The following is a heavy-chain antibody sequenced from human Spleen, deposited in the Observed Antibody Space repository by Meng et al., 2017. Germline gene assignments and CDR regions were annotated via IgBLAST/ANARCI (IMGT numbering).Heavy chain of an antibody. J-gene: IGHJ4*02. Sequence: QVQVQQGGAGLLQPSETLSLPWVVSGGSFSDYYWSWIRQPPGKGLEWIGEINHSGSTNYNPSLESRATISVDTSQNNLSLKLSSVTAADSAVYYCARGPTTMAHDFDYWGQGTLVTVSS. CDR2: INHSGST. CDR1: GGSFSDYY. CDR3: ARGPTTMAHDFDY. V-gene: IGHV4-34*01. D-gene: IGHD4-11*01.